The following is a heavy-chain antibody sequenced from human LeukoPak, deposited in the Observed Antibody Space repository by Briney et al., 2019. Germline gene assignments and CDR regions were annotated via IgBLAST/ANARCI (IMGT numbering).Heavy chain of an antibody. V-gene: IGHV1-46*01. CDR3: ARGGTGTTYVDY. J-gene: IGHJ4*02. Sequence: GASVKVSFKASGYTFTNYYMHWVRQAPGQGLEWMGIINPSGGSTRYAQKFQGRVTMTRDTSTSTVYMELSSLRSEDTAVYYCARGGTGTTYVDYGRQGPLVTLSS. CDR2: INPSGGST. CDR1: GYTFTNYY. D-gene: IGHD1-1*01.